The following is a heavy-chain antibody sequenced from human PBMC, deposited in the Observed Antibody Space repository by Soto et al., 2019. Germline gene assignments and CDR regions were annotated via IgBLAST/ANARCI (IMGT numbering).Heavy chain of an antibody. CDR3: ASATV. CDR1: GFTFSVYW. Sequence: EVQLVESGGGLVQPGGSLRLSCAASGFTFSVYWMSWVRQAPGKGLEWVANIKVDGSEKNYVDSVKGRFTNSRDNAKNSVYLQMDSLRAEDTAVYYCASATVRGQGTLVTVSS. V-gene: IGHV3-7*05. CDR2: IKVDGSEK. D-gene: IGHD1-26*01. J-gene: IGHJ1*01.